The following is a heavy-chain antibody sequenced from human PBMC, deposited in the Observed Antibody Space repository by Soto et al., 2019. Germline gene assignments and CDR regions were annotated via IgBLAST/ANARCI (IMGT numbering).Heavy chain of an antibody. D-gene: IGHD1-26*01. J-gene: IGHJ5*02. V-gene: IGHV5-51*01. CDR1: GYSFTSYW. CDR2: IYPGDSDT. Sequence: PGESLKISCKGSGYSFTSYWIGRVRQMPGKGLEWMGIIYPGDSDTRYSPSFQGQVTISADKSISTAYLQWSSLKASDTAVYYCARDGTNSGSYFRFDPWGQGTLVTVSS. CDR3: ARDGTNSGSYFRFDP.